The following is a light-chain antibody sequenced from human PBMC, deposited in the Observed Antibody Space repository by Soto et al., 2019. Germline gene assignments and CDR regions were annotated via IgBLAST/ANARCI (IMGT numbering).Light chain of an antibody. Sequence: QSVLTQPRSVSGSPGQSVTISCTGTSSDVGGYNYVSWYQQHPGKAPKLMIYEATKRPSGISNRFSGSKSGYMASLTISGLQAEDGADYYCFSYAGSRTWVFGGGTKLTVL. CDR1: SSDVGGYNY. V-gene: IGLV2-23*01. J-gene: IGLJ3*02. CDR2: EAT. CDR3: FSYAGSRTWV.